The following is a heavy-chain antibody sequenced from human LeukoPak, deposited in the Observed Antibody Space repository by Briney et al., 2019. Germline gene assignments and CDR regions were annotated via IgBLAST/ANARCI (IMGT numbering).Heavy chain of an antibody. D-gene: IGHD2-15*01. J-gene: IGHJ5*02. CDR3: ARGYCSGGTCYLVENWLDP. CDR1: GGTFSSYA. Sequence: ASVKVSCKASGGTFSSYAISWVRQAPGQGLEWMGRINPNSGGTDYAQNFQGRVTMTRDTSISTAYMELSRLRSDDTAVYYCARGYCSGGTCYLVENWLDPWGQGTLVTVSS. V-gene: IGHV1-2*02. CDR2: INPNSGGT.